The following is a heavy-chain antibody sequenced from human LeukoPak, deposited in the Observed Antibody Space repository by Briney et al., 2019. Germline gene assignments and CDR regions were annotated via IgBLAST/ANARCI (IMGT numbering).Heavy chain of an antibody. V-gene: IGHV3-74*01. CDR1: GFTFSNYW. D-gene: IGHD6-13*01. CDR2: INVDGSIT. J-gene: IGHJ4*02. Sequence: GGSLRLSCAASGFTFSNYWMQWVRHAPGKGLVWVSRINVDGSITTSADSVKGRFTISRDNAKNTLYLQMDSLRAEDTAVYYCERAHSYSTKDYWGQGTLVTVSS. CDR3: ERAHSYSTKDY.